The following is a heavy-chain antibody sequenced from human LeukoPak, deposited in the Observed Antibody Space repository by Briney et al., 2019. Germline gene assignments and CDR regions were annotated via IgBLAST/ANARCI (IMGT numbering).Heavy chain of an antibody. CDR3: AGAYDILTGYNWFDP. CDR1: GITFSSYG. J-gene: IGHJ5*02. D-gene: IGHD3-9*01. CDR2: IWYDGSNK. Sequence: GRSLRLSCAASGITFSSYGMHWVRQAPGKGLEWVAVIWYDGSNKYYADSVKGRFTISRDNSKNTLYLQMNSLRAEDTAVYYCAGAYDILTGYNWFDPWGQGTLVTVSS. V-gene: IGHV3-33*01.